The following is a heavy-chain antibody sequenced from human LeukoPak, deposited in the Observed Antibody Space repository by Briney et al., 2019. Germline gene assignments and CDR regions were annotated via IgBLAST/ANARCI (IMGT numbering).Heavy chain of an antibody. D-gene: IGHD6-19*01. CDR1: GGSISTTSYY. CDR3: AREMADTDAFDI. CDR2: VYYRGNT. Sequence: SETLSLTCTVSGGSISTTSYYWDWIRQPPGKGLDWIGSVYYRGNTYYSPSLESRVTISVDTPNNQFSLNLNFVTAADTAVYYCAREMADTDAFDIWGQGTVVTVSS. J-gene: IGHJ3*02. V-gene: IGHV4-39*07.